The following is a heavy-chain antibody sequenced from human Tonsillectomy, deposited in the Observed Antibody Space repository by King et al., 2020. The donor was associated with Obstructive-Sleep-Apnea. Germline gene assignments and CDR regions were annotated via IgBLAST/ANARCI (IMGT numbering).Heavy chain of an antibody. CDR3: TGYDFWSGIDY. J-gene: IGHJ4*02. CDR2: IRSRAYGGKI. Sequence: VQLVESGGGLVQPGRSLRLSCTASGFTFGDYAMTWFRQASGKVLEWVCFIRSRAYGGKIEYAASVKGRFTISRADSKSVAYLQMNSLKTEDTAVYYCTGYDFWSGIDYWGQGTLVTVSS. CDR1: GFTFGDYA. D-gene: IGHD3-3*01. V-gene: IGHV3-49*03.